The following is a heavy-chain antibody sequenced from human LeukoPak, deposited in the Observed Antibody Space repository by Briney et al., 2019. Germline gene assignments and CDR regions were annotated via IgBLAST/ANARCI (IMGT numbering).Heavy chain of an antibody. CDR2: TYPGDSDT. V-gene: IGHV5-51*01. CDR1: GYSFTSFW. Sequence: GESLKISCKGSGYSFTSFWIGWVRQMPGKGLEWMGITYPGDSDTRYSPSFQGQVTISADKSISTAYLQWSSLKASDTAMYYCARSFTYYYDSSGYYYQDYWGQGTLVTVSS. D-gene: IGHD3-22*01. J-gene: IGHJ4*02. CDR3: ARSFTYYYDSSGYYYQDY.